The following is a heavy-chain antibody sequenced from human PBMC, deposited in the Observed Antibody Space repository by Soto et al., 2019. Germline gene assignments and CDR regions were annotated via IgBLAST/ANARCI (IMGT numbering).Heavy chain of an antibody. Sequence: ASVKVSCKASGYTFTSYDIYWVRQSTGQGLEWMGWMNPNTGNSGYAQKFQGRVTMTSDTSISTAHMELSSLRSEDTAVYYCARRAETNGWNGFGADKYYFDFWGQGTLVTVSS. CDR3: ARRAETNGWNGFGADKYYFDF. J-gene: IGHJ4*02. CDR2: MNPNTGNS. D-gene: IGHD1-1*01. V-gene: IGHV1-8*01. CDR1: GYTFTSYD.